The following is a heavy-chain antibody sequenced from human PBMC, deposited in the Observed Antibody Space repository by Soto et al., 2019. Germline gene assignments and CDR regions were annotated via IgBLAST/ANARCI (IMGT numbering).Heavy chain of an antibody. J-gene: IGHJ4*02. V-gene: IGHV4-59*08. CDR2: IYYSGST. Sequence: SETLSLTCTVSGGSISSYYWSWIRQPPGKGLEWIGYIYYSGSTNYNPSLKSRVTISVDTSKNQFSLKLSSVTAADTAVYYCAMQTYGDYVDYWGRGTLVTVSS. CDR3: AMQTYGDYVDY. CDR1: GGSISSYY. D-gene: IGHD4-17*01.